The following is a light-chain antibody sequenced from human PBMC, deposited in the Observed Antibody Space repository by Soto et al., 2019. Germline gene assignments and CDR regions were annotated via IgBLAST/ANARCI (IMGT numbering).Light chain of an antibody. V-gene: IGKV3-15*01. CDR2: GAS. J-gene: IGKJ5*01. CDR1: QSISSK. CDR3: QQDNNWPPIT. Sequence: EIVMTQSPATLSVSPGERATLSCRASQSISSKLAWYQQKPGQAPRLLIYGASTRATGIPARFSGSGSGTEVTLTISSLQSEDFAVYYCQQDNNWPPITFGQGTRLESK.